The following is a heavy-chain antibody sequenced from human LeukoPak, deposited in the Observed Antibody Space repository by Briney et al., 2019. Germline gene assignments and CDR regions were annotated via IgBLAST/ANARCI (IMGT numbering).Heavy chain of an antibody. CDR1: GFTFSSYE. J-gene: IGHJ4*02. Sequence: GGSLRLSCAASGFTFSSYEMNWVRQAPGKGLEWVSYISSSGSSIYYADSVKGRFTISRDNAKNSLYLQMNSLRAEDTAVYYCARRGGQLGRVLDYWGQGTLVTVSS. V-gene: IGHV3-48*03. CDR2: ISSSGSSI. D-gene: IGHD7-27*01. CDR3: ARRGGQLGRVLDY.